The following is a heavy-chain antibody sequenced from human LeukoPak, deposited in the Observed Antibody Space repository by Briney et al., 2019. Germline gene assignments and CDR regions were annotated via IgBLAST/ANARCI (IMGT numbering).Heavy chain of an antibody. CDR1: GFTFDTYA. CDR2: VSGDGGTT. J-gene: IGHJ3*01. V-gene: IGHV3-23*01. D-gene: IGHD3-22*01. CDR3: AKEVTFSSGADAFDV. Sequence: PGGSLRLSCAASGFTFDTYAMSWVRQAPGEGLEWVSTVSGDGGTTYYADSVKGRFTISRDNSKNTLYLQMSSLRAEDTAMYFCAKEVTFSSGADAFDVWGQGTTVTVSS.